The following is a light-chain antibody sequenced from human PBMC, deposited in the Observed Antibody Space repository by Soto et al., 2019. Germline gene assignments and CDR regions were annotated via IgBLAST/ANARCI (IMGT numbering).Light chain of an antibody. CDR3: AAWDDSLHVV. CDR1: SSNIGSNT. CDR2: SNN. J-gene: IGLJ2*01. V-gene: IGLV1-44*01. Sequence: QSVLTQPPSASGTPGQRVTISCSGSSSNIGSNTVNWYQQLPGTAPKLLIYSNNQRPSGVPDRFSGSKSGTSASLAISGLQSEDEADYYWAAWDDSLHVVFGGGTKLTVL.